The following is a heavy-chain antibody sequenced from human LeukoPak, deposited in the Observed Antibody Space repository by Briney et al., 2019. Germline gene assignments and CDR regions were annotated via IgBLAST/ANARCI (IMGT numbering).Heavy chain of an antibody. Sequence: GGSLRLSCAASGFTFSSYAMHWVRQAPGKGLEWVAVISYDGSNKYYADSVKGRFTISRDNSKNTLYLQMNSLRAEDTAVYYCARAGSVMITFGGVIDGVIGHPFDYWGQGTLVTVSS. CDR1: GFTFSSYA. J-gene: IGHJ4*02. V-gene: IGHV3-30*01. CDR2: ISYDGSNK. D-gene: IGHD3-16*02. CDR3: ARAGSVMITFGGVIDGVIGHPFDY.